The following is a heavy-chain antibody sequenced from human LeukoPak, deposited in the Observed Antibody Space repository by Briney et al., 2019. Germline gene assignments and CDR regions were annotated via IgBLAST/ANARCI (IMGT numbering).Heavy chain of an antibody. CDR2: TYYSGST. J-gene: IGHJ5*02. Sequence: SETLSLTCTVSGGSISSQYWSWIRQPPGKGLEWIGYTYYSGSTSYNPSLKSRVTISVDTSKNQFSLRLSSVTAADTAVYYCARDIISEYSSSHSHFDPWGQGTLVTVSS. V-gene: IGHV4-59*11. CDR3: ARDIISEYSSSHSHFDP. CDR1: GGSISSQY. D-gene: IGHD6-6*01.